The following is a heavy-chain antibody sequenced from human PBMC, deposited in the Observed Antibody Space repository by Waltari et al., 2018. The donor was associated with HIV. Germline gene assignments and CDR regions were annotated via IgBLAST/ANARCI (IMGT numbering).Heavy chain of an antibody. CDR2: INPNSGGT. CDR3: ARDVTPYSSGRCIYKY. D-gene: IGHD6-19*01. Sequence: QVQLVQSGAEVKKPGASVKVSCKASGYTFTGYFMHWVRQAPGQGLEWMGWINPNSGGTNYAQRFQGRVTMTRDTSMSTAFMELSRLRSDDTAVYYCARDVTPYSSGRCIYKYWGQGTLVTVSS. V-gene: IGHV1-2*02. J-gene: IGHJ4*02. CDR1: GYTFTGYF.